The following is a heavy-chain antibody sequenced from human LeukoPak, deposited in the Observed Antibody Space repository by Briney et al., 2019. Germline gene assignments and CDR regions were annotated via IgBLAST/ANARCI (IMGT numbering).Heavy chain of an antibody. V-gene: IGHV1-8*01. Sequence: ASVKVSCKASGYTFTSYDINWVRQATGQGLEWMGCMNPNSGNTGYAQKFQGRVTMTRNTSISTAYMELSSLRSEDTAVYYCARVITMVRGVIMALSYWGQGTLVTVSS. J-gene: IGHJ4*02. CDR3: ARVITMVRGVIMALSY. CDR2: MNPNSGNT. CDR1: GYTFTSYD. D-gene: IGHD3-10*01.